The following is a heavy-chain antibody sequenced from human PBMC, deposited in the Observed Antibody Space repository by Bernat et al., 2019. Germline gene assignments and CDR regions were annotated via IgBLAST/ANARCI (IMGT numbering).Heavy chain of an antibody. CDR1: GFTFSAFS. CDR3: AGDPADSLTRNWFDP. D-gene: IGHD4-4*01. J-gene: IGHJ5*02. V-gene: IGHV3-21*05. CDR2: ISRISSHI. Sequence: EMQLVESGGGLVKPGGSLRLSCTASGFTFSAFSMNWVRQAPGKGLEWLSYISRISSHIYYADSVKGRFTISRDNAKSTLYLQMNSLRADDTAVYYCAGDPADSLTRNWFDPWGQGTLVTVSS.